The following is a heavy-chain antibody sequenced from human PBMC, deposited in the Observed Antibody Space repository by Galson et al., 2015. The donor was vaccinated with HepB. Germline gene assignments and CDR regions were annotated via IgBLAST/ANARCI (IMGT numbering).Heavy chain of an antibody. Sequence: SLRLSCAASGFTFSSYAMHWVRQAPGKGLEWVAVISYDGSNKYYADSVKGRFTISRDNSKNTLYLQMNSLRAEDTAVYYCARAGLWGLWGSGSYYEDYWGQGTLVTVSS. CDR2: ISYDGSNK. CDR1: GFTFSSYA. J-gene: IGHJ4*02. CDR3: ARAGLWGLWGSGSYYEDY. D-gene: IGHD3-10*01. V-gene: IGHV3-30-3*01.